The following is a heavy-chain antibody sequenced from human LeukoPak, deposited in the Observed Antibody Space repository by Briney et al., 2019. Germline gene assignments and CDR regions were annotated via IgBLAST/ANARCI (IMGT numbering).Heavy chain of an antibody. J-gene: IGHJ6*03. Sequence: GSLRLSCVASGFAFSSYEMNWIRQPPGKGLEWIGEINHSGSTNYNPSLKSRVTISVDTSKNQFSLKLSSVTAADTAVYYCARGYDSNGYLYYYYHMDVWGKGTTVTVSS. CDR2: INHSGST. D-gene: IGHD3-22*01. V-gene: IGHV4-34*01. CDR1: GFAFSSYE. CDR3: ARGYDSNGYLYYYYHMDV.